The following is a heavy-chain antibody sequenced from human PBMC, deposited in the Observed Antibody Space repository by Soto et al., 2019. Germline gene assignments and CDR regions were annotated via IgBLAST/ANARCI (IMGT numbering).Heavy chain of an antibody. CDR2: VSSSGTRT. D-gene: IGHD2-15*01. Sequence: EVHLLESGGVLVQPGGSLRLSCAASGFIFSSYAMTWVRQAPGKGLEWISGVSSSGTRTYYADSVKGRFTVSRDNSENTLYLQMNSLKVEDTAVYYCAKEMVVSAFGYYFDYWGQGSLVTVSS. CDR1: GFIFSSYA. V-gene: IGHV3-23*01. J-gene: IGHJ4*02. CDR3: AKEMVVSAFGYYFDY.